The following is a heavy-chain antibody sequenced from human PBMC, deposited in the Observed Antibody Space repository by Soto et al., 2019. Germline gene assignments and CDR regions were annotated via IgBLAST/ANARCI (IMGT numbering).Heavy chain of an antibody. J-gene: IGHJ4*02. D-gene: IGHD4-4*01. Sequence: QLQLQESGSGLVKPSQTLSLTCAVSGGSISSGGYSWSWIRQPPGKGLEWIGYIYHSGSTYYNPSRKRRITISLDRSKNQLSLKLSSVTAADTAVYYCARGMTTVTTLDYWGQGTLVTVSS. CDR2: IYHSGST. CDR1: GGSISSGGYS. CDR3: ARGMTTVTTLDY. V-gene: IGHV4-30-2*01.